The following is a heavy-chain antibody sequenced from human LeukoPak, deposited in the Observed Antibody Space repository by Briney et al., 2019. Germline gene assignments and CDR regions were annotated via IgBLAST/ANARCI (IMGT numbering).Heavy chain of an antibody. CDR3: ARDLKGYYGDYGERNAFDI. CDR2: IYYSGSA. V-gene: IGHV4-30-4*01. Sequence: PSETLSLTCTVSGGSISSGDYYWSWIRQPPGKGLEWIGYIYYSGSAYYNPSLKSRVTISLDTSKNQFSLKLSSVTAADTAVYYCARDLKGYYGDYGERNAFDIWGQGTMVTVSS. J-gene: IGHJ3*02. CDR1: GGSISSGDYY. D-gene: IGHD4-17*01.